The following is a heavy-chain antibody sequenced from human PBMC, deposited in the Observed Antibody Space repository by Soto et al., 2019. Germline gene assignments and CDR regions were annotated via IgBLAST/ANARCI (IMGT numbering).Heavy chain of an antibody. Sequence: GGSLRLSCAASGFTFSSFGMHWVRQAPGRGLEWVAFIWNDGNNKNYADSVKGRFTISRDNSKNRMYLQINSLRAEDTAVYYCARDGYGDYSENFDNWGPGTLVTVSS. J-gene: IGHJ4*02. CDR2: IWNDGNNK. CDR1: GFTFSSFG. CDR3: ARDGYGDYSENFDN. V-gene: IGHV3-33*01. D-gene: IGHD4-17*01.